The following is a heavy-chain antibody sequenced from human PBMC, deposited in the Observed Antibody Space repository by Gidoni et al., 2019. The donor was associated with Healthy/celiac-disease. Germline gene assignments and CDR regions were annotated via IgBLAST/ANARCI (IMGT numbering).Heavy chain of an antibody. Sequence: EVQLVESGGGLVQPGGSLRLSCAASGFTFSSYWMSWVRQAPGKGLEWVANIKQDGSEKYYVDSVKGRFTISRDNAKNSLYLQMNSLRAEDTAVYYCARDKVEPYYDFWSGYLTPYYFDYWGQGTLVTVSS. CDR2: IKQDGSEK. J-gene: IGHJ4*02. CDR3: ARDKVEPYYDFWSGYLTPYYFDY. V-gene: IGHV3-7*01. CDR1: GFTFSSYW. D-gene: IGHD3-3*01.